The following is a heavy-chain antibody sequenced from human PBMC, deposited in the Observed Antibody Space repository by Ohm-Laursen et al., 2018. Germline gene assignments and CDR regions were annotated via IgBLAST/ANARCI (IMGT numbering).Heavy chain of an antibody. CDR1: GYTFTGYY. J-gene: IGHJ6*02. CDR3: ARDWIAAAGYYYYGLDV. CDR2: MNPNSGNT. V-gene: IGHV1-8*02. Sequence: ASVKVSCKASGYTFTGYYMHWVRQAPGQGLEWMGWMNPNSGNTGYAQKFQGRVTMTRNTSISTAYMELNSLRAEDTAVYYCARDWIAAAGYYYYGLDVWGQGTTVTVSS. D-gene: IGHD6-13*01.